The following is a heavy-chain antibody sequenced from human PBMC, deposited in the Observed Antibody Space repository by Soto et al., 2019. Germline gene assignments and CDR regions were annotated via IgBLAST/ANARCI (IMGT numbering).Heavy chain of an antibody. Sequence: SETLSLTCTVSGGSISSYYWSWIRQPPGKGLEWIGYIYYSGSTNYNPSLKSRVTISVDTSKNQFSLKLSSGTAADTAVYYCARGGVGATFDYWGQGTLVTVSS. CDR3: ARGGVGATFDY. J-gene: IGHJ4*02. CDR2: IYYSGST. D-gene: IGHD1-26*01. V-gene: IGHV4-59*01. CDR1: GGSISSYY.